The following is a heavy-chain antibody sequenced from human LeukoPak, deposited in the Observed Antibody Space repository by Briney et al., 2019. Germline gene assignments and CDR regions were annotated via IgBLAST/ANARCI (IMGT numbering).Heavy chain of an antibody. Sequence: GGSLRLSCAASGFTFSSYAMSWVRQAPGKGLEWVAVISYDGSNKYYADSVKGRFTISRDNSKNTLYLQMNSLRAEDTAVYYCAKDCELGINWNPFDWGQGTLVTVSS. CDR3: AKDCELGINWNPFD. J-gene: IGHJ4*02. V-gene: IGHV3-30*18. D-gene: IGHD1-20*01. CDR1: GFTFSSYA. CDR2: ISYDGSNK.